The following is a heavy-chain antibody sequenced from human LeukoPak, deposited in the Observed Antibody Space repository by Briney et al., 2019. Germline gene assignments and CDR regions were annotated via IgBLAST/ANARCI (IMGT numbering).Heavy chain of an antibody. CDR3: ARALGGVTMIRGSMRAGMDV. CDR1: GDTFRRYA. CDR2: IIPILGTS. Sequence: GASVKVSCKGSGDTFRRYAINWVRLAPGQGLEWMGRIIPILGTSNYAQKFQGRVTITADRSTDTAYMELSSLRSDDTAVYYCARALGGVTMIRGSMRAGMDVWGQGTTVTVSS. V-gene: IGHV1-69*04. J-gene: IGHJ6*02. D-gene: IGHD3-10*01.